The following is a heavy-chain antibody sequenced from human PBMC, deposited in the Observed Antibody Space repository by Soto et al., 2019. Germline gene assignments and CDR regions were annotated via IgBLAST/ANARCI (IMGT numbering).Heavy chain of an antibody. CDR3: ARDTRPDYYYHSSGLDY. D-gene: IGHD3-22*01. Sequence: GGSLRLSWAASGFTFSSYSMNWVRQAPGEGLEWVSSISSSSSYIYYADSVKGRFTISRDNAKNSLYLQMNSLRAEDTAVYYCARDTRPDYYYHSSGLDYWGQGALVTVSS. V-gene: IGHV3-21*01. CDR2: ISSSSSYI. CDR1: GFTFSSYS. J-gene: IGHJ4*02.